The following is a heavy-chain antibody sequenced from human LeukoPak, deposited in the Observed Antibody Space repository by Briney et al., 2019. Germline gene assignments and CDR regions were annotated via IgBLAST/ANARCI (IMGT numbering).Heavy chain of an antibody. CDR3: ARTDIVQIRSFDY. J-gene: IGHJ4*02. D-gene: IGHD5-12*01. Sequence: SVKVSCKASGGTFSSYAISWVRQAPGQGLEWMGRIIPILGIANYAQKFQGRVTITADKSTSTAYMELSSLRSEDTAVYYCARTDIVQIRSFDYWGQGTLVTVSS. CDR2: IIPILGIA. V-gene: IGHV1-69*04. CDR1: GGTFSSYA.